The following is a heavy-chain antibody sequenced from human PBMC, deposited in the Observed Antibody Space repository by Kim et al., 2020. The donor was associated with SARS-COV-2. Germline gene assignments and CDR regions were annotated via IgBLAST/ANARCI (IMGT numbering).Heavy chain of an antibody. CDR3: ARHKPYSSSFGYNWFDP. CDR2: IYYSGST. J-gene: IGHJ5*02. V-gene: IGHV4-39*01. CDR1: GGSISSSSYY. D-gene: IGHD6-13*01. Sequence: SETLSLTCTVSGGSISSSSYYWGWIRQPPGKGLEWIGSIYYSGSTYYNPSLKSRVTISVDTSKNQFSLKLSSVTAADTAVYYCARHKPYSSSFGYNWFDPWGQGTLCTVSS.